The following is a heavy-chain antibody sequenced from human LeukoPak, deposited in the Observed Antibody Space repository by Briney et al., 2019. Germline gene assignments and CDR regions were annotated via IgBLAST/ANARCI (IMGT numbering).Heavy chain of an antibody. CDR2: IYPGDSDT. Sequence: GESLKISCKGSGLSFSIYWVVWVRQVPGKGLEWMGSIYPGDSDTRYSPSFQGQVTISADKSISTAYLQWSSLKASDTAFYYCARRVGSLESAYYFDYWGQGTLVTVSS. D-gene: IGHD1-26*01. V-gene: IGHV5-51*01. CDR1: GLSFSIYW. CDR3: ARRVGSLESAYYFDY. J-gene: IGHJ4*02.